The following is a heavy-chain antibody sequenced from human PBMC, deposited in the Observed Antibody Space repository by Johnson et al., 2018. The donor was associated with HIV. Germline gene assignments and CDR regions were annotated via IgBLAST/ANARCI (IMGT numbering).Heavy chain of an antibody. CDR3: AKEDPWRRAFYI. Sequence: VQLVESGGGVVQPGRSLRLSCAASGFTLSSMHWDRQAPGKGLEWVAVISHDGSHKYYADSVKGRFTIYRDNFKNTLYLQMNGLRPEDTAVYYCAKEDPWRRAFYIWGQGTVVTVSS. CDR1: GFTLSS. D-gene: IGHD1-1*01. CDR2: ISHDGSHK. J-gene: IGHJ3*02. V-gene: IGHV3-30*18.